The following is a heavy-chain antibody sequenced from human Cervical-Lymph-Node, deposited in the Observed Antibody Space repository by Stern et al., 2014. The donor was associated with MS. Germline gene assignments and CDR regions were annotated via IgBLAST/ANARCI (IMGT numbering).Heavy chain of an antibody. V-gene: IGHV4-59*01. CDR1: GGSITNYY. Sequence: QLQELGPGLVKPSETLSLTCTVSGGSITNYYWSLIRQPPGQGLEWIGYIYYSGSTNYNPSLKSRVTISVDTSKNQFSLKLSSVTAADTAVYYCARDKGMFFLWGQGTLVTVSS. CDR2: IYYSGST. CDR3: ARDKGMFFL. D-gene: IGHD2/OR15-2a*01. J-gene: IGHJ4*01.